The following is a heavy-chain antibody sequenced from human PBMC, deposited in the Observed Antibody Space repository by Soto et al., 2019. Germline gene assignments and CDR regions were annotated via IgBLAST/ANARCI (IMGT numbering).Heavy chain of an antibody. CDR1: GFTFSSHW. J-gene: IGHJ6*02. CDR2: IKQDGSEK. CDR3: ARDVSYYYYYYGMDV. V-gene: IGHV3-7*03. Sequence: EVQLVESGGGLVQPGGSLRLSCAASGFTFSSHWMSWVRQAPGKGLEWVANIKQDGSEKYYVDSVKGRFTISRDNAKNSLYLQMNSLRAEDTAVYYCARDVSYYYYYYGMDVWGQGTTVTVSS.